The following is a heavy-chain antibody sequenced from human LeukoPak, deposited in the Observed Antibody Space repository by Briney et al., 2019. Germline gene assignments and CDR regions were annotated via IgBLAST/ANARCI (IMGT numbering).Heavy chain of an antibody. Sequence: GGSLRLSCAASRFTFSYYEMNWVRQAPGKGLEWVSYISSSGSTIYYADSVKGRFTISRDNAKNSLYLQMNSLRAEDTAVYYCARDRGGSYFAIDYWGQGTLVTVSS. CDR1: RFTFSYYE. CDR2: ISSSGSTI. CDR3: ARDRGGSYFAIDY. D-gene: IGHD1-26*01. J-gene: IGHJ4*02. V-gene: IGHV3-48*03.